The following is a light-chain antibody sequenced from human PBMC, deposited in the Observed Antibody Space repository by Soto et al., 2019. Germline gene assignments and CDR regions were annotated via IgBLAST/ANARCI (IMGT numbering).Light chain of an antibody. CDR2: AAS. CDR3: QQYYSFPRT. V-gene: IGKV1D-8*01. Sequence: MTQSPSSLSASVGDRVTITCRASQGISSYLAWYQQKPGKAPELLIYAASTLQSGVPSRFSGSGSGTDFTLTISCLQSEDFATYYCQQYYSFPRTVGQGTKVDIK. J-gene: IGKJ1*01. CDR1: QGISSY.